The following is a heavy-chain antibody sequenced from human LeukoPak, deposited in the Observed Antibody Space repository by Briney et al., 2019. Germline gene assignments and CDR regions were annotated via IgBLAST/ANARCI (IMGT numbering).Heavy chain of an antibody. D-gene: IGHD3-22*01. CDR3: ARRDYYDSSGYNPPDY. Sequence: PGGSLRLSCAASGFTFSDYYMSWLRQAPGKGLEWVSYISSSGSTIYYADSVKGRFTISRDNAKNSLYLQMNSLRAEDTAVYYCARRDYYDSSGYNPPDYWGQGTLVTVSS. CDR1: GFTFSDYY. V-gene: IGHV3-11*01. CDR2: ISSSGSTI. J-gene: IGHJ4*02.